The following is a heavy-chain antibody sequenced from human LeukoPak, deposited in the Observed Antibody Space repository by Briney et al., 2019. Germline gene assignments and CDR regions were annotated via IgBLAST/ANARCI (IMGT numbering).Heavy chain of an antibody. CDR1: GGSFSGYY. D-gene: IGHD1-26*01. V-gene: IGHV4-34*01. J-gene: IGHJ4*02. CDR3: ARRWDR. Sequence: SETLSLTCAVYGGSFSGYYWSWIRQPPGKGLEWIGEISHSGSTNYNPSLKSRVTISVDTSKNQFSLKLSSVTAADTAVYYCARRWDRWGQGTLVTVSS. CDR2: ISHSGST.